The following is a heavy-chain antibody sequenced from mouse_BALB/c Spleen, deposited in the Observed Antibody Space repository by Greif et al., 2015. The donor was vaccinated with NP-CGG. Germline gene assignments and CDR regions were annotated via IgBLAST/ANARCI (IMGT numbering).Heavy chain of an antibody. CDR3: ARDGYGSRGAWFAY. J-gene: IGHJ3*01. Sequence: EVQLQESGGGLVQPGGSLRLSCATSGFTFTDYYMSWVRQPPGKALEWLGFIRNKANGYTTEYSASVKGRFTISRDNSQSILYLQMNTLRAEDSATYYCARDGYGSRGAWFAYWGQGTLVTVSA. CDR1: GFTFTDYY. D-gene: IGHD1-1*01. CDR2: IRNKANGYTT. V-gene: IGHV7-3*02.